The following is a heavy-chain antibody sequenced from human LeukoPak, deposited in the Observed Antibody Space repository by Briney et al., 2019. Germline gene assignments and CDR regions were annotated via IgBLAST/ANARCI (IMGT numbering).Heavy chain of an antibody. CDR2: ISYDGSNK. V-gene: IGHV3-30*03. Sequence: GGSLRLSCAASGFTFNSYGMHWVRQAPGKGLEWVAVISYDGSNKYYADSVKGRFTISRDNSKNTLYLQMNSLRAEDTAVYYCARSHYDSSGFGYWGQGTLVTVSS. CDR1: GFTFNSYG. J-gene: IGHJ4*02. CDR3: ARSHYDSSGFGY. D-gene: IGHD3-22*01.